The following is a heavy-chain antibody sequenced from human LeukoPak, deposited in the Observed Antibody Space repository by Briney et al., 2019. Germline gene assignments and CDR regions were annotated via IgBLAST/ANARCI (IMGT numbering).Heavy chain of an antibody. CDR1: GFTFSTYS. Sequence: PGGSLRLSCAASGFTFSTYSMNWVRQAPGKGLEWISDINYSGSNIYYADSVKGRFTVSRDNAKNSLYLQMNSLRADDTAVYHCARQETSSYNGAFDIWGQGTMVTVSS. CDR2: INYSGSNI. J-gene: IGHJ3*02. CDR3: ARQETSSYNGAFDI. V-gene: IGHV3-48*04. D-gene: IGHD1-26*01.